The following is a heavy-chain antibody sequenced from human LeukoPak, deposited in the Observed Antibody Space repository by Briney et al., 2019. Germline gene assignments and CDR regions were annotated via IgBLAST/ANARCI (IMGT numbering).Heavy chain of an antibody. Sequence: SETLSLTCTVSGDSISSSNCYWGWIRQPPGKGLEWIGSIYFSGGTYYNASLKSRVTISLDTSKNQFSLKLSSVTAADTAVYYCARIEYSGPLDYWGQGTLVIVSS. J-gene: IGHJ4*02. CDR2: IYFSGGT. D-gene: IGHD1-26*01. CDR1: GDSISSSNCY. V-gene: IGHV4-39*07. CDR3: ARIEYSGPLDY.